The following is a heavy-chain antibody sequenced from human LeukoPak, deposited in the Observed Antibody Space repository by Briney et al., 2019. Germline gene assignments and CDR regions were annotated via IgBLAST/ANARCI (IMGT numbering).Heavy chain of an antibody. D-gene: IGHD6-6*01. Sequence: PGGSLRLSCAASGFTFSDYYMSWIRQAPGRGLEWVSYISSSSTTIFYADSVKGRFTISRDNAKNSLYLQMNSLRAGDTAMYYCARSSSPMFYFDFWGQGTLVTVSS. J-gene: IGHJ4*02. V-gene: IGHV3-11*01. CDR1: GFTFSDYY. CDR2: ISSSSTTI. CDR3: ARSSSPMFYFDF.